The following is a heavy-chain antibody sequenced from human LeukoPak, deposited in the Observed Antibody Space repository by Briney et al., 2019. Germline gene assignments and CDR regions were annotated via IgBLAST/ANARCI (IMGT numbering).Heavy chain of an antibody. CDR2: ISGSGGST. V-gene: IGHV3-23*01. Sequence: GGSLRLSCAVSGFSFSSYGMSWVRQAPGKGLEWVSAISGSGGSTYYADSVKGRFTISRDNSKNTLYLQMNSLRAEDTAVYYCAKDLEYRIDYGSGSGGFDPWGQGTLVTVSS. D-gene: IGHD3-10*01. CDR1: GFSFSSYG. J-gene: IGHJ5*02. CDR3: AKDLEYRIDYGSGSGGFDP.